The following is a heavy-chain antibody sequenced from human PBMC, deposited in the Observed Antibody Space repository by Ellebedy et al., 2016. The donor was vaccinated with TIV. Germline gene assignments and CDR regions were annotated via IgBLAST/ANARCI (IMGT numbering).Heavy chain of an antibody. CDR1: GGSFSGYY. CDR3: ARDPYCDGDCSNDAFDI. Sequence: MPSETLSLTCAVYGGSFSGYYWSWIRQPPGKGLEWIGEINHSGSTNYNPSLKSRVTISVDTSKNQFSLKLSSVTAADTAVYYCARDPYCDGDCSNDAFDIWGQGTMVTVSS. CDR2: INHSGST. J-gene: IGHJ3*02. D-gene: IGHD2-21*02. V-gene: IGHV4-34*01.